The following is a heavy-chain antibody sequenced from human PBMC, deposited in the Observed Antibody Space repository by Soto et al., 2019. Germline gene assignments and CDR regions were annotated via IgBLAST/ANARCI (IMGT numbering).Heavy chain of an antibody. Sequence: QVQLQESGPGLVKPSETLSLTCTVSGDSVSNGDYYWSWIRQPPGKGLEWIGYISYNGDTNYNPSLKSRLTILADTSKNHFSLKLTSVTAADTAVYYCARDVSSSQGMDVWGQGTTVTVSS. J-gene: IGHJ6*02. CDR1: GDSVSNGDYY. CDR3: ARDVSSSQGMDV. V-gene: IGHV4-61*03. D-gene: IGHD2-2*01. CDR2: ISYNGDT.